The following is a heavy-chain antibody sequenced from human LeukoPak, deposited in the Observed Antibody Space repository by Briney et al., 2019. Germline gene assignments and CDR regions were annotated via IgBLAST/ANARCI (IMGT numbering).Heavy chain of an antibody. D-gene: IGHD3-10*01. CDR1: GYTFTSYY. CDR3: ARDDTGDFDH. CDR2: INPIGGSR. Sequence: GSVKVSCKASGYTFTSYYMHWVRQAPGQGLEWMGTINPIGGSRSYAQKFQGRVTMTRDTSTSTVYMELSSLRSEDTAVYYCARDDTGDFDHWGQGTLVTVSS. V-gene: IGHV1-46*01. J-gene: IGHJ4*02.